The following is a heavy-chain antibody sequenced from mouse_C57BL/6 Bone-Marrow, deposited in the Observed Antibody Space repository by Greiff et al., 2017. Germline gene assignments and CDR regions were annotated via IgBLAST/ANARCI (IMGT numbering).Heavy chain of an antibody. CDR2: ISSGSSAI. J-gene: IGHJ4*01. V-gene: IGHV5-17*01. CDR1: GFTFSDYG. CDR3: ARSSNLLLLYAMDY. Sequence: EVMLVESGGGLVKPGGSLKLSCAASGFTFSDYGMHWVRQAPEKGLEWVAYISSGSSAIYYADTVKGRFTISRDNAKNTLFLQMASLRSEDTALYYCARSSNLLLLYAMDYWGQGTSVTVSS. D-gene: IGHD1-1*01.